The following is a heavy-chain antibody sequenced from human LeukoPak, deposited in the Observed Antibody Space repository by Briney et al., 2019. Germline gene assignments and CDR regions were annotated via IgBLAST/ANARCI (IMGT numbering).Heavy chain of an antibody. CDR2: ISYDGSNK. Sequence: GGSLRLSCAASGFTFSSYAMHWVRQAPGKGLEWVAVISYDGSNKYYADSVKGRFTISRDNSKNTLYLQMNSLRAEDTAVYYCARDLSVFRYYGSGSYYKIGGFDYWGQGTLVTVSS. D-gene: IGHD3-10*01. V-gene: IGHV3-30-3*01. CDR3: ARDLSVFRYYGSGSYYKIGGFDY. CDR1: GFTFSSYA. J-gene: IGHJ4*02.